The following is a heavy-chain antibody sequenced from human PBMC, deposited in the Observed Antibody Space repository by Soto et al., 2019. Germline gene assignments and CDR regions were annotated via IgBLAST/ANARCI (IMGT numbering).Heavy chain of an antibody. CDR1: GYTFTSYY. CDR2: INPSGGST. Sequence: ASVKVACESSGYTFTSYYMHWVRQAPGQGLEWMGIINPSGGSTSYAQKFQGRVTMTRDTSTSTVYMELSSLRSEDTAVYYCARDGPRRYCSSTSCYVGAFDIWGQGTMVTVSS. J-gene: IGHJ3*02. D-gene: IGHD2-2*01. V-gene: IGHV1-46*03. CDR3: ARDGPRRYCSSTSCYVGAFDI.